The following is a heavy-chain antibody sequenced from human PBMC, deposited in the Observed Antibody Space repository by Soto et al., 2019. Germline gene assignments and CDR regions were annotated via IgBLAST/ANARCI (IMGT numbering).Heavy chain of an antibody. CDR2: IWYEGSNK. CDR3: AWCHYSGSAPTYGMDV. V-gene: IGHV3-33*01. Sequence: QVQLVESGGGVVQPGRSLRLSCAASGFTFSSYAMHWVRQAPGKGLEWVAVIWYEGSNKYYVDSVKGRFTISRDNSENTLYLQMNSLRSEDTAVYHCAWCHYSGSAPTYGMDVWGQGTTVTVSS. D-gene: IGHD3-10*01. J-gene: IGHJ6*02. CDR1: GFTFSSYA.